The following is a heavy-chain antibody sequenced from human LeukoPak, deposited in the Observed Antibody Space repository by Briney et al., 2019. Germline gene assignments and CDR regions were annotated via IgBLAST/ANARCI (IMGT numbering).Heavy chain of an antibody. V-gene: IGHV3-7*01. CDR2: IKQDGSEK. D-gene: IGHD2-15*01. CDR3: TRDTGCSGGTCYSFYDY. J-gene: IGHJ4*02. Sequence: GGSLRLSCAASGFTFSSYWMTWVHQAPGKGLEWVANIKQDGSEKYYVDSVKGRFTISRDNAKNSLYLQMNSLRAEDTAVYYCTRDTGCSGGTCYSFYDYWGQGTLVTVSS. CDR1: GFTFSSYW.